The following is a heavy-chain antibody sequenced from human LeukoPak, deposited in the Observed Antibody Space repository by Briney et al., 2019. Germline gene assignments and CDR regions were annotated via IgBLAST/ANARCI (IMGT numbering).Heavy chain of an antibody. Sequence: SGPALVKPTQTLTLTCTFSGFSLSTSGICVSWIRQPPGKALEWLARIDWDDDKYYSPSLKTRLTISKDTSKSQVVLTMTNMDPVDTATYYCARIRSEGYFDYWGQGTLVTVSS. V-gene: IGHV2-70*11. CDR1: GFSLSTSGIC. CDR2: IDWDDDK. J-gene: IGHJ4*02. CDR3: ARIRSEGYFDY.